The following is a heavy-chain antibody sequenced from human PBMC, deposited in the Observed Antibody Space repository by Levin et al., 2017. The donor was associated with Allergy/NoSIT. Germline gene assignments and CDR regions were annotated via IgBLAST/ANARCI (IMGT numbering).Heavy chain of an antibody. D-gene: IGHD2-15*01. CDR2: ISYDGSNK. CDR1: GFTFSSYA. J-gene: IGHJ4*02. Sequence: SCAASGFTFSSYAMHWVRQAPGKGLEWVAVISYDGSNKYYADSVKGRFTISRDNSKNTLYLQMNSLRAEDTAVYYCARARGRVVVAASDYWGQGTLVTVSS. CDR3: ARARGRVVVAASDY. V-gene: IGHV3-30*04.